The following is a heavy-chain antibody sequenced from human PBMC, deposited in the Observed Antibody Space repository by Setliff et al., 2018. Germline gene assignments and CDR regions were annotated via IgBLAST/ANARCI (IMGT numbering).Heavy chain of an antibody. D-gene: IGHD5-18*01. CDR2: ISHSANK. J-gene: IGHJ4*02. V-gene: IGHV4-39*01. CDR1: GGSISDNNYY. Sequence: LSLTCTVSGGSISDNNYYWGWIRQSPGKELEWIGGISHSANKYYNPSFRTGVTISVDMSKNQFSLKLRSVTAADTAVFYCARGRGYSTYWYALPYFDSWGQGALVTVSS. CDR3: ARGRGYSTYWYALPYFDS.